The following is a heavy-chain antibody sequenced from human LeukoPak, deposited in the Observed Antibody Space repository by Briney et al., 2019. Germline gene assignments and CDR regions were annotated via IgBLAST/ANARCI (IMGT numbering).Heavy chain of an antibody. J-gene: IGHJ3*02. CDR2: IQTSGST. CDR1: GGSISSYY. CDR3: ARGYYYDTRNAFDI. Sequence: SETLSLTCTVSGGSISSYYWSWIRQPAGKGLEWSGRIQTSGSTNYIPSLKSRVTISVDKSKNQFSLKLSSVTAADRAVYYCARGYYYDTRNAFDIWGQGTMVTVSS. V-gene: IGHV4-4*07. D-gene: IGHD3-22*01.